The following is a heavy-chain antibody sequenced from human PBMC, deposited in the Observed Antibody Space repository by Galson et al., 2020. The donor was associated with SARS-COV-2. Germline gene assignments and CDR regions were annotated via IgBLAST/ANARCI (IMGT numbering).Heavy chain of an antibody. Sequence: KIGESLKISCAASGFTFSSYSMNWVRQAPGKGLEWVSSISSSSSYIYYADSVKGRFTISRDNAKNSLYLQMNSLRAEDTAVYYCARDDGTVVPAADLDYWGQGTLVTVSS. CDR1: GFTFSSYS. J-gene: IGHJ4*02. CDR2: ISSSSSYI. V-gene: IGHV3-21*01. D-gene: IGHD2-2*01. CDR3: ARDDGTVVPAADLDY.